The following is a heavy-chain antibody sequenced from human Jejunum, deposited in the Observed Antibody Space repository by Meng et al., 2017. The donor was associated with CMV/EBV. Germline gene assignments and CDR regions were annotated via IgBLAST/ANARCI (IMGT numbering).Heavy chain of an antibody. J-gene: IGHJ4*02. CDR1: GSFDYYV. CDR2: ITPFHGST. CDR3: VREAWTPRSGRLYYFDL. D-gene: IGHD3/OR15-3a*01. Sequence: GSFDYYVINWVRQAPGQGLEWMGGITPFHGSTDYAQRFQGRVTVSTTQSRSTVYMDLRSLTPGDTAVYYCVREAWTPRSGRLYYFDLWGQGTLVTVSS. V-gene: IGHV1-69*05.